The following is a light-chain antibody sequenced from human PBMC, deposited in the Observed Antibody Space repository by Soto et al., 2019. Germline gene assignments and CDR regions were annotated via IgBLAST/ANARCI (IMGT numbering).Light chain of an antibody. CDR2: WAS. V-gene: IGKV4-1*01. CDR3: QQYYSSPS. CDR1: QSVLYSSNSKNY. J-gene: IGKJ1*01. Sequence: DIVMTQSPDSLAVSLGERATINCKSSQSVLYSSNSKNYLAWYQQKPGQAPKMLIYWASTRESGVPDRFSGSVSGTDFTLTISNLQAEDVAVYYCQQYYSSPSFGQGTKVEIK.